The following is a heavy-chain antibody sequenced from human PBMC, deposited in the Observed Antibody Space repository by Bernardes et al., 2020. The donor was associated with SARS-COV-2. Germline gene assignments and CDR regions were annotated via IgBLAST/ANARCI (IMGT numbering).Heavy chain of an antibody. Sequence: SCPTLVKPTQTLTLTCTFSGFSLSTSGVGVGWIRQPPGKALEWLALIYWDDDKRYSPSLKSRLTITKDTSKNQVVLTMTNMDPVDTATYYCAHEGGYCSGGSCYAETEFDYWGQGTLVTVSS. D-gene: IGHD2-15*01. CDR3: AHEGGYCSGGSCYAETEFDY. J-gene: IGHJ4*02. V-gene: IGHV2-5*02. CDR2: IYWDDDK. CDR1: GFSLSTSGVG.